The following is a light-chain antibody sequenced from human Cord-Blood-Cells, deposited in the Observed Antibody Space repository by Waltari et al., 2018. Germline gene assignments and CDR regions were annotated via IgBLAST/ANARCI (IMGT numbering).Light chain of an antibody. J-gene: IGLJ2*01. CDR2: QDS. Sequence: SYELTQPPSVSVSPGQTASITCSGAKLGDKYACWYQQKQGQSPVLVSYQDSKRPSGLPERFSGSNSGNTATLTISGTQAMDEADYYCQAWDSSTVVFGGGTKLTVL. V-gene: IGLV3-1*01. CDR3: QAWDSSTVV. CDR1: KLGDKY.